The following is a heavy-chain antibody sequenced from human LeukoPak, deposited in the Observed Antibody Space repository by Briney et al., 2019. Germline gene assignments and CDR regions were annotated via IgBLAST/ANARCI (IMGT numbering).Heavy chain of an antibody. J-gene: IGHJ4*02. D-gene: IGHD2-15*01. CDR1: GFSFGSFW. CDR3: ARSLGYCSGGSCYPFDC. Sequence: GGSLRLSCAASGFSFGSFWMTWVRQTPGRGLEWVANIKQDGSEIYYVDSLKGRFIISRDNAKSSLYLQMNSLRAEDTAVYYCARSLGYCSGGSCYPFDCWGQGTLVTVSS. CDR2: IKQDGSEI. V-gene: IGHV3-7*04.